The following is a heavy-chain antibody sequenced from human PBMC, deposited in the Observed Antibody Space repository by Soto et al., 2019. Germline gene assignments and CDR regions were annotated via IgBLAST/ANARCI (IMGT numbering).Heavy chain of an antibody. D-gene: IGHD6-13*01. J-gene: IGHJ6*03. CDR3: AKWTEQQLEEVWGYYMDV. CDR1: GFTFSSYA. CDR2: ISGSGGST. Sequence: GGSLRLSCAASGFTFSSYAMSWVRQAPGKGLEWVSAISGSGGSTYYADSVKGRFTISRDNSKNTLYLQMNSLRAEDTAVYYCAKWTEQQLEEVWGYYMDVWGKGTTVTVSS. V-gene: IGHV3-23*01.